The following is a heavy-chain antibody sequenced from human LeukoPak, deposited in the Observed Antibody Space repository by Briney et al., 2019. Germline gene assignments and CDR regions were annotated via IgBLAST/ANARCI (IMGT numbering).Heavy chain of an antibody. CDR1: GGSISSSSYY. V-gene: IGHV4-39*01. D-gene: IGHD1-1*01. J-gene: IGHJ4*02. CDR3: AWGVTGTDY. Sequence: SETLSPTCTVSGGSISSSSYYWGWIRQPPGKGLEWIGSIYYSGSTYYNPSLKSRVTISVDTSTNQFSLKLSSVTAADTAVYYCAWGVTGTDYWGQGTLVTVSS. CDR2: IYYSGST.